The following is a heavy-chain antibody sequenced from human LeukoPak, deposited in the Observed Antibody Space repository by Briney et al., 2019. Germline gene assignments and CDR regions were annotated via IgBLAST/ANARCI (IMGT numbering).Heavy chain of an antibody. D-gene: IGHD3-10*01. Sequence: GSLRLSCAASGFTFSSYSMNWVRQAPGKGLGLVSSISSSSSYIYYADSVKGRFTISRDNAKNSLYMQMNSLRAEDTAVYYCARSRMVRGVSRYGPWFDYWGQGTLVTVSS. CDR3: ARSRMVRGVSRYGPWFDY. J-gene: IGHJ4*02. CDR2: ISSSSSYI. CDR1: GFTFSSYS. V-gene: IGHV3-21*01.